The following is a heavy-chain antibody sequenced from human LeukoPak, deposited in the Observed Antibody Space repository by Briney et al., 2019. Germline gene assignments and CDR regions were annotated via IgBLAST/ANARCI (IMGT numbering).Heavy chain of an antibody. Sequence: SETLSLTCTVSGGSISSYYWSWIRQPPGKGLEWIGYIYYSGSTNYNPSLKSRVTISVDTSKNQFSLKLSSVTAADTAVYYCASPHYYDSSGQEAFDIWGQGTMVTVSS. J-gene: IGHJ3*02. CDR1: GGSISSYY. CDR3: ASPHYYDSSGQEAFDI. CDR2: IYYSGST. V-gene: IGHV4-59*08. D-gene: IGHD3-22*01.